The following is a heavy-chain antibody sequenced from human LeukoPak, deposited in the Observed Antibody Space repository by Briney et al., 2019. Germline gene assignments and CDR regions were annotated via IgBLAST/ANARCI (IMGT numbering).Heavy chain of an antibody. CDR2: ISGSGGST. CDR1: GFTFSSYA. Sequence: GGSLRLSCAASGFTFSSYAMSWVRQAPGKGLEWVSSISGSGGSTHYADSVKGRFTISRDNSKNTLFLQMNSLRADDTAVYYCAKSKFPYDSDGWHGYFDFWGQGTLVTVSS. J-gene: IGHJ4*02. V-gene: IGHV3-23*01. D-gene: IGHD3-22*01. CDR3: AKSKFPYDSDGWHGYFDF.